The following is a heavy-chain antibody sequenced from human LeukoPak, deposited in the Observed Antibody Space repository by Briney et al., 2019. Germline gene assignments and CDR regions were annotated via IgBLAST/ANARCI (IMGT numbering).Heavy chain of an antibody. CDR1: GFTFSSYG. CDR3: AKDSHYYDSSGYFHDP. D-gene: IGHD3-22*01. Sequence: GGSLRLSCAASGFTFSSYGMHWVRQAPGKGLEWVAVISYDGSNKYYADSVKGRFTISRDNSKNTLYLQMNSLSAEDTAVYYCAKDSHYYDSSGYFHDPWGQGTLVTVSS. CDR2: ISYDGSNK. J-gene: IGHJ5*02. V-gene: IGHV3-30*18.